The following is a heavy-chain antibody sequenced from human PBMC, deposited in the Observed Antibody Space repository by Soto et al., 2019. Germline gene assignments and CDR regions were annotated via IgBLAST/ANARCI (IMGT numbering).Heavy chain of an antibody. CDR2: INHSGST. CDR3: ARARWSSFDY. CDR1: GRSFSGYY. Sequence: SETLSLTCALYGRSFSGYYWSSIRQPPWKGLEWIGEINHSGSTNYNPSVKSRVTISVDTSKNQFSLKLSSVTAADTAVYYCARARWSSFDYWGQGTLVTVSS. V-gene: IGHV4-34*01. J-gene: IGHJ4*02. D-gene: IGHD2-15*01.